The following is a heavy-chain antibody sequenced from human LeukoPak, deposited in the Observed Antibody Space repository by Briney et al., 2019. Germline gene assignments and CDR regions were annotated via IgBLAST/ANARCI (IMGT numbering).Heavy chain of an antibody. CDR2: IGDSGDST. Sequence: PGGSPRLSCEASGFTFSSYGMSWVRQAPGKGLEWVSSIGDSGDSTLYADSVKGRFTISRDNSKNTLYLQMNSLRAEDTALYYCAKNYYYDSSGWWNYWGQGTLVTVSS. V-gene: IGHV3-23*01. CDR3: AKNYYYDSSGWWNY. CDR1: GFTFSSYG. D-gene: IGHD3-22*01. J-gene: IGHJ4*02.